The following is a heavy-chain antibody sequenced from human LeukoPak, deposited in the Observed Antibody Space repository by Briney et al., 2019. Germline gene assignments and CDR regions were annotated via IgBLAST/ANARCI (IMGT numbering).Heavy chain of an antibody. CDR3: ARGGGDCSSTSCYAFDI. Sequence: PSETLSLTCAVYGGSFSGYYWSWIRQPPGKGLEWIGEINHSGNTNYNPSLKSRVTISVDTSKNQFSLKLSSVTAADTAVYYCARGGGDCSSTSCYAFDIWGQGTKVTVSS. CDR1: GGSFSGYY. V-gene: IGHV4-34*01. J-gene: IGHJ3*02. CDR2: INHSGNT. D-gene: IGHD2-2*01.